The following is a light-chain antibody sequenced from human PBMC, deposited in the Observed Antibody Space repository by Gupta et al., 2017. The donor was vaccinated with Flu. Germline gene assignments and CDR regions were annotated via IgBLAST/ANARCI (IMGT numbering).Light chain of an antibody. CDR2: AVS. J-gene: IGKJ5*01. Sequence: EIVMTQSPATLSVSPGERVTLSCRASQTISSNLAWYQQKPGQAPRLLIYAVSTRATGFPARFSASRSGTEFTLTINSLQSEDFAVYYCQQYDTWPITFGQGTRLEIK. CDR3: QQYDTWPIT. CDR1: QTISSN. V-gene: IGKV3-15*01.